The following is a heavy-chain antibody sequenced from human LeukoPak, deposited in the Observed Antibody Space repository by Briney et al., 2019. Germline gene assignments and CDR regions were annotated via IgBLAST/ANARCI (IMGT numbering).Heavy chain of an antibody. CDR1: GGSISSSNW. CDR2: IYHSGST. V-gene: IGHV4-4*02. J-gene: IGHJ5*02. Sequence: PSGTLSLTCAVSGGSISSSNWWSWVRPPPGKGLEWIGEIYHSGSTNYNPSLKSRVTISVDKSKRQFSLRLSSVTAADTAVYYCARDGRSAWYRGGKFDPWGQGTLVTVSS. CDR3: ARDGRSAWYRGGKFDP. D-gene: IGHD6-19*01.